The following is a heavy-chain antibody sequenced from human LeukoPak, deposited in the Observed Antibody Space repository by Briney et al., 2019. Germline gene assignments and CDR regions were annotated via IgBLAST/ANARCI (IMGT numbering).Heavy chain of an antibody. Sequence: SQTLPLTCAISGDSVSSNSAAWNWIRQSPSRGLEWLGRTYYRSKWYNDYAVSVKSRITINPDTSKNQFSLKLSSVTAADTAVYYCARLGNYYGSGTYWDSWGQGTLVTVSS. CDR3: ARLGNYYGSGTYWDS. D-gene: IGHD3-10*01. CDR1: GDSVSSNSAA. J-gene: IGHJ4*02. CDR2: TYYRSKWYN. V-gene: IGHV6-1*01.